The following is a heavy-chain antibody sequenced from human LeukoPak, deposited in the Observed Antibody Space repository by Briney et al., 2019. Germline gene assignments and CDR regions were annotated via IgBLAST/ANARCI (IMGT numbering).Heavy chain of an antibody. CDR1: GGSISSYY. D-gene: IGHD6-19*01. CDR3: ARHPPQGYSSGLYYFDY. CDR2: IYDSGRT. Sequence: SETLSLTCTVSGGSISSYYWSWIWQPPGKGLEWIGYIYDSGRTNYNPSLKSRVTISVDTSKNQFSLKLSSVTAADTAVYYCARHPPQGYSSGLYYFDYWGQGTLVSVSS. J-gene: IGHJ4*02. V-gene: IGHV4-59*08.